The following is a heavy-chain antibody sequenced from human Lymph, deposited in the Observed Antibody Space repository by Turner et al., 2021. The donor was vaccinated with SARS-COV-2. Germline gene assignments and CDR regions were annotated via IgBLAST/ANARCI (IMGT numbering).Heavy chain of an antibody. CDR3: AREGYFYDTSRAFDI. V-gene: IGHV3-33*01. CDR1: GFTFSNYG. D-gene: IGHD3-22*01. Sequence: QVQLVESGGGEVQPGRSLILPCAASGFTFSNYGIHWVRQAPGKGMEWVAVIWYDGSNKYYADSVKGRFTISRDNSKNTLYLQMNSLRAEDTAVYYCAREGYFYDTSRAFDIWGQGTMVTVSS. J-gene: IGHJ3*02. CDR2: IWYDGSNK.